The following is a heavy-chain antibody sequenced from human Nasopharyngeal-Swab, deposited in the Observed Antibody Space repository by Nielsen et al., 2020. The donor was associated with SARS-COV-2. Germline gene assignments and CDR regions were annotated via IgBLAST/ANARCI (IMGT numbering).Heavy chain of an antibody. D-gene: IGHD1-26*01. J-gene: IGHJ6*02. CDR1: GYTLTELS. V-gene: IGHV7-4-1*02. Sequence: ASVKVSCKVSGYTLTELSMHWVRQAPGKGLEWMGWINTNTGNPTYAQGFTGRFVFSLDTSVSTAYLQISSLKAEDTAVYYCARPGWEPYTYYYYGMDVWGQGTTVTVSS. CDR3: ARPGWEPYTYYYYGMDV. CDR2: INTNTGNP.